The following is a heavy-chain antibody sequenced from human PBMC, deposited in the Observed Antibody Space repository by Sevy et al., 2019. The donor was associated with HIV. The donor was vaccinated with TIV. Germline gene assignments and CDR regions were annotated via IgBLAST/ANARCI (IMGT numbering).Heavy chain of an antibody. CDR3: ARMTRGFDY. CDR2: IYTSGSTT. J-gene: IGHJ4*02. CDR1: GGSISPYY. Sequence: SETLSLTCTVSGGSISPYYWIWTRQPAGKGLEWIGRIYTSGSTTNYNPSLKSRVSMPVDTSKNQFSLKLTSVTAADTAVYYCARMTRGFDYWGQGILVTVSS. V-gene: IGHV4-4*07.